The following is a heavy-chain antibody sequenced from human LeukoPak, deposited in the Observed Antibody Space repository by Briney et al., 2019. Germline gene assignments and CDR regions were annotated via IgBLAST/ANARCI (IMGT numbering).Heavy chain of an antibody. J-gene: IGHJ3*02. D-gene: IGHD3-9*01. Sequence: PSETLSLTCTVSGYSISNGYYWSWIRQPPGKGLEWIGYIYYSGSPNYNPSLNSRVTISLDTSRNQFSLKLSSVTAADTAVYYCARDGAVDILTGYGAFDMWGQGTMVTVSS. V-gene: IGHV4-61*01. CDR2: IYYSGSP. CDR3: ARDGAVDILTGYGAFDM. CDR1: GYSISNGYY.